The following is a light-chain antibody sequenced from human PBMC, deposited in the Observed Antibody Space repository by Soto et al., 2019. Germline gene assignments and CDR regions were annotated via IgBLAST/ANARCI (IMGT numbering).Light chain of an antibody. J-gene: IGKJ2*01. CDR2: DAS. V-gene: IGKV1-33*01. Sequence: DIQMTQSPSSLSASVGDRVTITCQASQDISNYLNWYQQKPGKAPKLLIYDASNLETGVPSRFSGSGSGTDFTFTINSLQPEDIATYYCQQYDNLPPMDTCVQGTKLEIK. CDR3: QQYDNLPPMDT. CDR1: QDISNY.